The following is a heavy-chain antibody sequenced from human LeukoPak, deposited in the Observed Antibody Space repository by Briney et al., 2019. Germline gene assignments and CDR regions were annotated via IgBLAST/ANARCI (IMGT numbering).Heavy chain of an antibody. D-gene: IGHD6-19*01. V-gene: IGHV1-2*02. Sequence: ASVKVSCKASGYTFTSYGISWVRQAPGQGLEWVGWINPNSGDTNFAQNFQGRVTMTRDTSISTVYMELSRLRSDDTAVYYCARVGQWLVENDWFDPWGQGTLVTVSS. J-gene: IGHJ5*02. CDR1: GYTFTSYG. CDR3: ARVGQWLVENDWFDP. CDR2: INPNSGDT.